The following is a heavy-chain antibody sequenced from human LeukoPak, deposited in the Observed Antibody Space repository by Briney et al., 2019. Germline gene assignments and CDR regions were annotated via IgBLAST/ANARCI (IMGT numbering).Heavy chain of an antibody. CDR2: IYHSGST. J-gene: IGHJ4*02. CDR3: AGGSGWTGWGRYYFDY. CDR1: GGSISSGGYY. V-gene: IGHV4-30-2*01. D-gene: IGHD6-19*01. Sequence: SQTLSLTCTVSGGSISSGGYYWSWIRQPPGKGLEWIGYIYHSGSTYYNPSLKSRVTISVDRSKNQFSLKLSSVTAADTAVYYCAGGSGWTGWGRYYFDYWGQGTLVTVSS.